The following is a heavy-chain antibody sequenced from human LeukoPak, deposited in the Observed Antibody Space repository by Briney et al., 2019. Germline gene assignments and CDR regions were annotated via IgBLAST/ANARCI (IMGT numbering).Heavy chain of an antibody. J-gene: IGHJ4*02. CDR1: GFTFSSYW. CDR3: ARGGETYYGFWSGYYFDY. CDR2: IKQDGSEK. Sequence: GGSLRLSCAASGFTFSSYWMSWVRQAPGKGLEWVANIKQDGSEKYYVDSVKGRFTISRDNAKNSLYLQMNSLRAEDTAVYYCARGGETYYGFWSGYYFDYWGQGTLVTVSS. V-gene: IGHV3-7*01. D-gene: IGHD3-3*01.